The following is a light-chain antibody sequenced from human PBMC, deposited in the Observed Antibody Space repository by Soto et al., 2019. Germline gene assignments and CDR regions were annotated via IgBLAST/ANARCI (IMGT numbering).Light chain of an antibody. V-gene: IGKV3-15*01. CDR1: QSVSSN. Sequence: EIVMTQSPATLSVSPGERATLSCRASQSVSSNLAWYHQKPGQAPRLLIYGASSRATGIPARFSGSGSGTEFTLPVSSLQSEDFAVSYCQQYNNWPHTFGGGTRVEIK. J-gene: IGKJ4*01. CDR3: QQYNNWPHT. CDR2: GAS.